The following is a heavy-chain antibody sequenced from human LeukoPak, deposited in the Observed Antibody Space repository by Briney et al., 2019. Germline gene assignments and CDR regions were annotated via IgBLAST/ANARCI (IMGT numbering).Heavy chain of an antibody. Sequence: GGSLRLSCEASGFTFSSYGMHWVRQAPGKGREWVAVISYDGSNKYYADSGKGRFNISRDNYKNTLYMQMNSMRAADTAVYYCAKDYGLMGELPTGYYYYGMDVWGQGTTVTVSS. J-gene: IGHJ6*02. D-gene: IGHD1-26*01. CDR3: AKDYGLMGELPTGYYYYGMDV. CDR2: ISYDGSNK. CDR1: GFTFSSYG. V-gene: IGHV3-30*18.